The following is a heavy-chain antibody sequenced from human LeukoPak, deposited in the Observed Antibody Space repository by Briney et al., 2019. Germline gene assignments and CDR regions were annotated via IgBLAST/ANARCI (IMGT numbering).Heavy chain of an antibody. Sequence: SETLSLTCTVSGASISIHYWSWIRQPPGKGLEWIGYIYYSGSTNYNPSLKSRVTISVDTSKNQFSLKLSSVTAADTAVYYCARDDVSGSYRDAFDIWGQGTMVTVSS. CDR2: IYYSGST. V-gene: IGHV4-59*11. CDR3: ARDDVSGSYRDAFDI. CDR1: GASISIHY. D-gene: IGHD3-10*01. J-gene: IGHJ3*02.